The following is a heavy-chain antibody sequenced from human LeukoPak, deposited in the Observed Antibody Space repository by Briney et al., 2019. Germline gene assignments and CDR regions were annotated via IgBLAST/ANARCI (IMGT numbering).Heavy chain of an antibody. J-gene: IGHJ6*03. CDR2: IYYSETT. CDR1: GGSINSANYY. V-gene: IGHV4-39*01. Sequence: SETLFLTCTVSGGSINSANYYWGWLRQPPGKGLEWIGSIYYSETTYDNPSLKSRVTISIETSKNQFSLKLSSVTASDTAVYYCARQRADYYYYYVDVWGKGTTVAVS. CDR3: ARQRADYYYYYVDV.